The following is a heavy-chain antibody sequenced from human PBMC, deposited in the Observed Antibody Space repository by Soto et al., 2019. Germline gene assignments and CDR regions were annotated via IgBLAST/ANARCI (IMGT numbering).Heavy chain of an antibody. Sequence: PSETLSLTCTVSGGSISSNYWSWIRQPPGKGLEWIGYIYYSGSTNYNPSHKSRVTISVDTSKNQFSLKLSSVTAADTAVYYCARDHDSDSSGWDWFDPWGQGTRVTVS. CDR3: ARDHDSDSSGWDWFDP. D-gene: IGHD3-22*01. CDR1: GGSISSNY. J-gene: IGHJ5*02. V-gene: IGHV4-59*01. CDR2: IYYSGST.